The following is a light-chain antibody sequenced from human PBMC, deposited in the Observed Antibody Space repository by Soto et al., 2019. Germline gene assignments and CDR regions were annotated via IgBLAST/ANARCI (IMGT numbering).Light chain of an antibody. CDR3: SSFAGSNNVV. J-gene: IGLJ3*02. Sequence: QSALTQPPSASGSPGQSVTISCAGTSSDVGSYDHVSWYQQHPGKAPKLMIYDVXXRXXXVPDRFSGSKSGNAASLTVSGXXXXXXXXXYCSSFAGSNNVVFGGGTKLTVL. V-gene: IGLV2-8*01. CDR2: DVX. CDR1: SSDVGSYDH.